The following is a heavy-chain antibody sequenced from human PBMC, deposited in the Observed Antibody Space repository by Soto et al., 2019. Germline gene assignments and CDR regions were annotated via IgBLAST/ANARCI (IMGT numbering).Heavy chain of an antibody. J-gene: IGHJ3*02. CDR2: IYYSGNT. CDR1: GDSITSGGYY. CDR3: ATDGIHAFDI. V-gene: IGHV4-31*03. D-gene: IGHD2-21*01. Sequence: PSETLSLTCTVSGDSITSGGYYCSWIRQHPGRGLEWIGYIYYSGNTYYNPSLKSRVTISVDTSKNQFSLRLNSVTAADTAVYYCATDGIHAFDIWGQGAMVTVSS.